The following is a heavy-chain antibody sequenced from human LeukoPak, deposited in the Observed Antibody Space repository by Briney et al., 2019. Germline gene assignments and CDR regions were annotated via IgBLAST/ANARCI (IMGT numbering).Heavy chain of an antibody. CDR2: ISYDGSNK. V-gene: IGHV3-30-3*01. CDR1: GFTFSSYA. D-gene: IGHD6-13*01. Sequence: GGSLRLSCAASGFTFSSYAMHWVRQAPGKGLEWVAVISYDGSNKYYADSVKGRFTISRDNSKNTLYLQMNSLRSDDTAVYYCARDSDSSSWYYWGQGTLVTVSS. CDR3: ARDSDSSSWYY. J-gene: IGHJ4*02.